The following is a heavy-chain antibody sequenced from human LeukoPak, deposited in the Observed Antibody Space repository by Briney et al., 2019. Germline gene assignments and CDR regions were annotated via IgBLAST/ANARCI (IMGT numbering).Heavy chain of an antibody. CDR3: ARHLGTSSDH. Sequence: GGSLRLSCVASGFTFTNAWMYWVRQAPGKGLVWVSLINSDGSSTNYADSVKGRFTISRDNAKNTLYLQVNSLRADDTAVYYCARHLGTSSDHWGQGTLVTVSS. CDR2: INSDGSST. V-gene: IGHV3-74*01. J-gene: IGHJ4*02. CDR1: GFTFTNAW. D-gene: IGHD7-27*01.